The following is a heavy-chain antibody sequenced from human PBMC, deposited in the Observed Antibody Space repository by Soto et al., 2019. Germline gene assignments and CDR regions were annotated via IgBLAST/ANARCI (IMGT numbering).Heavy chain of an antibody. CDR2: IYYSGST. CDR1: GGSIGSYY. D-gene: IGHD2-8*01. J-gene: IGHJ4*02. Sequence: QVQLQESGPGLVKPSETLSLTCTVSGGSIGSYYWSWIRQPPGKGLEWIGYIYYSGSTNYNPSLKSRVTISVDTSKNQFSLKLRSVTAADTAVYYCARTYGGYYDYWGQGTLVTVSS. CDR3: ARTYGGYYDY. V-gene: IGHV4-59*01.